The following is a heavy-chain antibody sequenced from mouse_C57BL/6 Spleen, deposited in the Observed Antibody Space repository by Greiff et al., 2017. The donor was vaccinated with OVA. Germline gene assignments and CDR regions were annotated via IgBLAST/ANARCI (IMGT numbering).Heavy chain of an antibody. V-gene: IGHV1-26*01. CDR1: GFTFTDYY. Sequence: VQLLQSGPALVKPGASVKISCPASGFTFTDYYMTWVKQSHGKSLEWIGAINPNNGGTSYNQKFKGKATLTLDKSSSTAYMEHRRLTSEDSAVYYCARYGYYGSSYVDWGQGTLVTVSA. CDR2: INPNNGGT. CDR3: ARYGYYGSSYVD. J-gene: IGHJ3*01. D-gene: IGHD1-1*01.